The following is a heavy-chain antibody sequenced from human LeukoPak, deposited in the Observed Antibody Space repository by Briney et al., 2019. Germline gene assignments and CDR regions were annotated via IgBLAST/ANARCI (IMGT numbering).Heavy chain of an antibody. Sequence: ASVKVSCKASGYTFTSYGISWVRQAPGQGLEWMGWISAYNGNTNYAQKLQGRVTMTTDTSTSTAYMELRSLRSDDTAVYYCARAGITMIVVVIPEGAFDIWGQGTMVTVSS. CDR3: ARAGITMIVVVIPEGAFDI. V-gene: IGHV1-18*01. CDR1: GYTFTSYG. CDR2: ISAYNGNT. D-gene: IGHD3-22*01. J-gene: IGHJ3*02.